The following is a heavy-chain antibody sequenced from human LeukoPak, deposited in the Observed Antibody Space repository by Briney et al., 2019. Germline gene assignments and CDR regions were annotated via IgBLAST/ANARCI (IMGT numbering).Heavy chain of an antibody. CDR1: GYSFTSYW. J-gene: IGHJ4*02. Sequence: GESLKISCKGSGYSFTSYWIGWVRQMPGKGLEWMGIIYPGDSDTRYSPSFQGQVTISTDKSISTAYLQWRSLKASDTAMYYCARQDGYGLYYFDYWGQGTLDTVSS. CDR2: IYPGDSDT. CDR3: ARQDGYGLYYFDY. D-gene: IGHD5-24*01. V-gene: IGHV5-51*01.